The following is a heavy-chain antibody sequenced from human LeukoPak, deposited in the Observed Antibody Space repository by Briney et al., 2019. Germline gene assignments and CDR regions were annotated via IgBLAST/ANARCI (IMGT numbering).Heavy chain of an antibody. J-gene: IGHJ6*02. D-gene: IGHD5-18*01. CDR2: IIPIFGTA. CDR3: ARDWLEVPNTAMAPYGMDV. V-gene: IGHV1-69*13. CDR1: GGTFSSYA. Sequence: GASVKVSCTASGGTFSSYAISWVRQAPGQGLEWMGGIIPIFGTANYAQKFQGRVTITADESTSTAYMELSSLRSEDTAVYYCARDWLEVPNTAMAPYGMDVWGQGTTVTVSS.